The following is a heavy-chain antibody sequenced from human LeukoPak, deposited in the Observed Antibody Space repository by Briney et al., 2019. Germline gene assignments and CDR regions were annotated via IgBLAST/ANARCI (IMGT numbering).Heavy chain of an antibody. CDR2: ITNSGTTI. D-gene: IGHD3-9*01. CDR3: ARDGHYDILTGYFQD. Sequence: PVGSLRLSCAASGFTVSSNYMSWIRQAPGKGLEWVSYITNSGTTIYYADSVKGRFTISRDNAKNSLYLQMNSLRAEDTAVYYCARDGHYDILTGYFQDWGQGTLVTVSS. J-gene: IGHJ1*01. V-gene: IGHV3-11*01. CDR1: GFTVSSNY.